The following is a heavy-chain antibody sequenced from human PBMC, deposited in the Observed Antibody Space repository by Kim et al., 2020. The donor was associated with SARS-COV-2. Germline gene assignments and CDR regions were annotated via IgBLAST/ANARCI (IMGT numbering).Heavy chain of an antibody. D-gene: IGHD4-17*01. J-gene: IGHJ4*02. CDR3: ARHPTTTVTTGRPFDY. CDR2: IYYSGST. V-gene: IGHV4-39*01. CDR1: GGSISSSSYY. Sequence: SETLSLTCTVSGGSISSSSYYWGWIRQPPGKGLEWIGSIYYSGSTYYNPSLKSRVTISVDTSKNQFSLKLSSVTAADTAVYYCARHPTTTVTTGRPFDYWGQGTLVTVSS.